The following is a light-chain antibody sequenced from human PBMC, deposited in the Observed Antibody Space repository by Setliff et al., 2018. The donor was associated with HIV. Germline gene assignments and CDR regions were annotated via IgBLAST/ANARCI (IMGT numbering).Light chain of an antibody. CDR1: SSDIGGYKY. Sequence: QSALTQPPSASGPPGQSVTISCTGTSSDIGGYKYVSWYQRHPGKAPKLMIYEVSKRPSGVPDRFSGSKSGNTASLTVSGLQAEDEADYYCSSYAITNTLPFGTGTKVTVL. J-gene: IGLJ1*01. V-gene: IGLV2-8*01. CDR3: SSYAITNTLP. CDR2: EVS.